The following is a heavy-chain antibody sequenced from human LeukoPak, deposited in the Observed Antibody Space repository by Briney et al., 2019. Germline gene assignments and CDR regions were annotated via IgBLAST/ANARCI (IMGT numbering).Heavy chain of an antibody. CDR3: ARPYSPYYYYGMDV. CDR2: IWYDGSNK. J-gene: IGHJ6*02. CDR1: GFTFSSYG. Sequence: PGGSLRLSCAASGFTFSSYGMHWVRQAPGKGLEWVAVIWYDGSNKYYADSVKGRFTISRDNSKNTLYLQMNSLRAEDTAVYYCARPYSPYYYYGMDVWGQGTTVTVSS. D-gene: IGHD6-13*01. V-gene: IGHV3-33*01.